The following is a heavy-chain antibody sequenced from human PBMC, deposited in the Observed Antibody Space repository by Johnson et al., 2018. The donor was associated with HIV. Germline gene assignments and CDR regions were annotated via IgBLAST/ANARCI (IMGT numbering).Heavy chain of an antibody. CDR3: ARELGEDDYYESGGDAFDI. V-gene: IGHV3-30*03. CDR1: GVTFTNAW. D-gene: IGHD3-22*01. Sequence: QVQLVESGGGLAKPAWSPRLSCAASGVTFTNAWMNWVRQAPGKGLEWVAVISYEGSNKYYAASVKGRFSISRDNSKNTLYLQMNSLKPEDTAVYYCARELGEDDYYESGGDAFDIWGQGTMVTVSS. CDR2: ISYEGSNK. J-gene: IGHJ3*02.